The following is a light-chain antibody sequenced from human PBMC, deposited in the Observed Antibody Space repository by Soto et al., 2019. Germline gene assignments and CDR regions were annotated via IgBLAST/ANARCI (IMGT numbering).Light chain of an antibody. Sequence: DIQMTQSPSSLSASVGDRVTITCRASPSISCYLKWDQQKPRKAPNLLIYAASSLQSEVPSRFRGSGSVTAFTLTISRLQPVEFATYYCQQSYSTPWTFGQGTKVEIK. V-gene: IGKV1-39*01. CDR2: AAS. J-gene: IGKJ1*01. CDR1: PSISCY. CDR3: QQSYSTPWT.